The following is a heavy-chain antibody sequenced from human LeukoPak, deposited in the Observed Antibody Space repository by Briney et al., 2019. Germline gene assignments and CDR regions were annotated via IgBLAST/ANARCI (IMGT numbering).Heavy chain of an antibody. J-gene: IGHJ6*02. V-gene: IGHV3-15*07. Sequence: GGSLRLSCAASGFTFSNAWMNWVRQAPGKGLEWIGRIKSKTDGGTTDYAAPVKGRFTISRDDSKNTLYLQMNSLKTEDTAVYYCTTVRATGIQPPGYYYYGMDVWGQGTTVTVSS. CDR3: TTVRATGIQPPGYYYYGMDV. CDR1: GFTFSNAW. D-gene: IGHD1-1*01. CDR2: IKSKTDGGTT.